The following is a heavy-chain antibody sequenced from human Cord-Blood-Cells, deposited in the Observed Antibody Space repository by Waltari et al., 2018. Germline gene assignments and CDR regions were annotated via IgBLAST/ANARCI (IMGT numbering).Heavy chain of an antibody. Sequence: QVQLQESGPGLVKPSETLSLTCTVSGGSVSSGSYYWSWIRQPPGKGLEWIGYIYYSGRTNYNPSLKSRVTISVDTSKNQFSLKLSSVTAADTAVYYCASPEVGSRRRLAFDIWGQGTMVTVSS. CDR2: IYYSGRT. J-gene: IGHJ3*02. D-gene: IGHD3-10*01. V-gene: IGHV4-61*01. CDR1: GGSVSSGSYY. CDR3: ASPEVGSRRRLAFDI.